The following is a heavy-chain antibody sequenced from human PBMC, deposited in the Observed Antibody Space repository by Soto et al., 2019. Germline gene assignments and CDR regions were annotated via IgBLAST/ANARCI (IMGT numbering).Heavy chain of an antibody. CDR2: TVPISGIE. Sequence: QVQLVQSGAEVKKPGSSVRVSCEASGGTFIDYAFSWVRQAPGQGLEWMEGTVPISGIEDYAQKFQGRITITADASTRTAYMELTSLRSEDTAVYYCAGTYDTSGDYPYYFEYWGQGTLVTVSS. CDR1: GGTFIDYA. CDR3: AGTYDTSGDYPYYFEY. V-gene: IGHV1-69*01. J-gene: IGHJ4*02. D-gene: IGHD3-22*01.